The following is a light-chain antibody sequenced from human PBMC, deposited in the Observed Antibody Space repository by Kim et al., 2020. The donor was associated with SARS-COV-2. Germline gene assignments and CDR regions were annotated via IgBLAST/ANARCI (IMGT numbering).Light chain of an antibody. CDR1: QSGSSN. Sequence: VAPGETATLSCRASQSGSSNLAWYQQKSGQAPRLLIYGASARATGISARFSGGGYGTEFTLTISSLQSEDFAVYYCQQYNKGPRTFGQGTKVDIK. CDR3: QQYNKGPRT. J-gene: IGKJ1*01. V-gene: IGKV3-15*01. CDR2: GAS.